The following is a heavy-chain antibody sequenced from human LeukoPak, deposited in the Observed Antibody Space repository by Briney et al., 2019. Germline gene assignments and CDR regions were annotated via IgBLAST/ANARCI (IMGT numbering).Heavy chain of an antibody. CDR1: GGSISSGDYY. D-gene: IGHD2-15*01. Sequence: PSETLSLTCTVSGGSISSGDYYWSWIRQPPGKGLEGIGYIYYSGSTYYNPSLKSRVTISVDTSKNQFSLKLSSVTAADTAVYYCASRHCSSGSCYSVFGYWGQGTLVTVSS. J-gene: IGHJ4*02. CDR2: IYYSGST. V-gene: IGHV4-30-4*01. CDR3: ASRHCSSGSCYSVFGY.